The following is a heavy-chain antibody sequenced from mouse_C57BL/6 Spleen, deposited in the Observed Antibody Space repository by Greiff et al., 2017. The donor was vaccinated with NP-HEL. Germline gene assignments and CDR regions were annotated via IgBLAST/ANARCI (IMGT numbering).Heavy chain of an antibody. Sequence: EVQLQESGGGLVKPGGSLKLSCAASGFTFSSYAMSWVRQTPEKRLEWVATISDGGSYTYYPDNVKGRFTISRDNAKNNLYLQMSHLKSEDTAMYYCARVRDGYYSSFAYWGQGTLVTVSA. CDR1: GFTFSSYA. CDR3: ARVRDGYYSSFAY. CDR2: ISDGGSYT. D-gene: IGHD2-3*01. J-gene: IGHJ3*01. V-gene: IGHV5-4*01.